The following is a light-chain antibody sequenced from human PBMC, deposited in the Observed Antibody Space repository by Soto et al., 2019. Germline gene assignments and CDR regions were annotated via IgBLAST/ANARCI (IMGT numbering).Light chain of an antibody. CDR2: GAS. CDR1: QSVSSN. V-gene: IGKV3-20*01. CDR3: QQYGSSLLT. J-gene: IGKJ4*01. Sequence: EMVMTQSPVTLSVSPGEGATLSCRASQSVSSNLAWYQHKPGQAPRLLIYGASSRATGIPDRFSGSGSGTDFTLTISRLEPEDFAVYYCQQYGSSLLTFGGGTKVDIK.